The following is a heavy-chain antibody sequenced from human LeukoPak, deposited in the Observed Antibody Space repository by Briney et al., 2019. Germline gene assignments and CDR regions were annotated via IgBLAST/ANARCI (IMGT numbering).Heavy chain of an antibody. CDR3: ARLFLRFGEFSFDY. V-gene: IGHV4-39*02. D-gene: IGHD3-10*01. CDR2: IYYRGST. Sequence: ASETLSLTCTVSGGSISNNSFYWGWIRQPPGKGLEWIGNIYYRGSTYYNSSLKSRVSISVDTSKNYFSLKVSSVTAAATAVYYCARLFLRFGEFSFDYWGQGTLVTVSS. CDR1: GGSISNNSFY. J-gene: IGHJ4*02.